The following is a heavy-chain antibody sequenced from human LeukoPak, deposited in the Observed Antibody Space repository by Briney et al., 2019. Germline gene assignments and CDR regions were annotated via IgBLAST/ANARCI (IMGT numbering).Heavy chain of an antibody. CDR3: ANSRTLGV. J-gene: IGHJ4*02. Sequence: GGSPRVSRAAPAFTAYTNNMRGGPQALGKGLEFVSLIYRVGTTSYAGSVKGRFTISKDNCKNTLYLQINSVRVEDTAVYYCANSRTLGVWGQGTLVTVSS. CDR2: IYRVGTT. D-gene: IGHD3-16*01. CDR1: AFTAYTNN. V-gene: IGHV3-53*05.